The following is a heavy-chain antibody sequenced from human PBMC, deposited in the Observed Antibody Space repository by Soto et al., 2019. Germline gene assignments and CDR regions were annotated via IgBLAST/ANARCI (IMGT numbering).Heavy chain of an antibody. J-gene: IGHJ4*02. V-gene: IGHV3-74*01. D-gene: IGHD2-8*01. Sequence: EVQLDESGGGLVQPGKALRLSCAASGFTFSKYWMHWVRQAPGKGPVWVSYISGDGTTTDYADSVKGRFTISRDNAKNTLYLQMDSLRVEDTAVYYCAIQDCTNDVCLEAAVTVGGALEYWGQGALVTVTS. CDR2: ISGDGTTT. CDR3: AIQDCTNDVCLEAAVTVGGALEY. CDR1: GFTFSKYW.